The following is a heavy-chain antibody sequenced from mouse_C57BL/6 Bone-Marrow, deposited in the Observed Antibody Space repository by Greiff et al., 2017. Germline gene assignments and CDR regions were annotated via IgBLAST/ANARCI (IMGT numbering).Heavy chain of an antibody. CDR1: GFTFSDYG. CDR3: ARQNDGYYGWYFDV. Sequence: EVQVVESGGGLVQPGGSLKLSCAASGFTFSDYGMAWVRQAPRKGPEWVAFISNLAYSIYYADTVTGRFTSSRENATNTLYLEMSSLRSEDTAMYYCARQNDGYYGWYFDVWGTGTTVTVSS. D-gene: IGHD2-3*01. J-gene: IGHJ1*03. CDR2: ISNLAYSI. V-gene: IGHV5-15*01.